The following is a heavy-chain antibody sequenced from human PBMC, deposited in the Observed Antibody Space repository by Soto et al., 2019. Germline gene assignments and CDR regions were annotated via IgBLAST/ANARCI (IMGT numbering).Heavy chain of an antibody. D-gene: IGHD3-16*01. CDR1: GGSISSSSYY. CDR2: IYYSGST. Sequence: PSETLSLTCAVSGGSISSSSYYWGWIRQPPGKGLEWIGSIYYSGSTYYNPSLKSRVTISVDTSKNQFSLKLSSVTAADTAMYYCARQGERTIRSLTWCDPWGQGTLVTVS. J-gene: IGHJ5*02. CDR3: ARQGERTIRSLTWCDP. V-gene: IGHV4-39*01.